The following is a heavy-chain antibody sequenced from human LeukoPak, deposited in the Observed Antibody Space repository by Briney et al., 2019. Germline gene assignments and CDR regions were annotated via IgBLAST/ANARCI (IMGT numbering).Heavy chain of an antibody. CDR3: ARSSSGTYHY. V-gene: IGHV1-3*01. Sequence: GASVKVSCKASGGTFSSYAISWVRQAPGQGLEWMGSINGDNGNTKYSEKFQGRVTFTRDTSASSAYMELSRLRSEDTAVYYCARSSSGTYHYWGQGTLVTVSS. CDR1: GGTFSSYA. J-gene: IGHJ4*02. D-gene: IGHD3-10*01. CDR2: INGDNGNT.